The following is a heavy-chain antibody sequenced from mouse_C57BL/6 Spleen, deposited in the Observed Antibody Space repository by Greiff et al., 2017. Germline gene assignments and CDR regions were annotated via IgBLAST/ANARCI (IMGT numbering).Heavy chain of an antibody. D-gene: IGHD1-1*01. CDR2: IDPANGNT. Sequence: VQLQQSVAELVRPGASVKLSCSASGFNIKNTYMHWVKQRPEQGLEWIGRIDPANGNTKYAPKFQGKATITADTSSNTAYLQLSSLTSEDTAIYYWANDYGSSNYFDYWGQGTTLTVSS. CDR1: GFNIKNTY. V-gene: IGHV14-3*01. CDR3: ANDYGSSNYFDY. J-gene: IGHJ2*01.